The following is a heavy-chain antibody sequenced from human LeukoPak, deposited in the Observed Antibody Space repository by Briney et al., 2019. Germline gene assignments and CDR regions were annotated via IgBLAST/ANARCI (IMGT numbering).Heavy chain of an antibody. CDR2: IYYSGST. Sequence: SETLSLTCTVSGGSISSYYWSWIRQPPGKGLEWIGYIYYSGSTNYNPSPKSRVTISVDTSKNQFSLQLNSVTPEDTAVYYCARELPGSNWFDPWGQGTLVTVSS. CDR3: ARELPGSNWFDP. J-gene: IGHJ5*02. D-gene: IGHD3-10*01. CDR1: GGSISSYY. V-gene: IGHV4-59*12.